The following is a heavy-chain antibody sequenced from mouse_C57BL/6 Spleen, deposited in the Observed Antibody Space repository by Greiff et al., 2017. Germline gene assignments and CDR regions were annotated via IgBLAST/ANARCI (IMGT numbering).Heavy chain of an antibody. J-gene: IGHJ4*01. CDR1: GFTFSDYY. V-gene: IGHV5-12*01. CDR2: ISNGGGST. Sequence: EVQGVESGGGLVQPGGSLKLSCAASGFTFSDYYMYWVRQTPEKRLEWVAYISNGGGSTYYPDTVKGRFTISRDNAKNTLYLQRSRLNSEDTAMYYCARPLTTVVATNAMDYWGQGTSVTVSS. CDR3: ARPLTTVVATNAMDY. D-gene: IGHD1-1*01.